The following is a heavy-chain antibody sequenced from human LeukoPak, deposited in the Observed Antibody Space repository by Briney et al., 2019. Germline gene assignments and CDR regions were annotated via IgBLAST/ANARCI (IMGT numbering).Heavy chain of an antibody. J-gene: IGHJ2*01. Sequence: GGSLRLSCAASGFTFSSYEMNWVRQAPGKGLEWVSYISSSGSTIYYADSVKGRFTISRDNAKNSLYLQMNSLRAEDTAVYYCARDGGLSSNRYFDLWGRGTLVTVSS. V-gene: IGHV3-48*03. CDR1: GFTFSSYE. D-gene: IGHD2-15*01. CDR2: ISSSGSTI. CDR3: ARDGGLSSNRYFDL.